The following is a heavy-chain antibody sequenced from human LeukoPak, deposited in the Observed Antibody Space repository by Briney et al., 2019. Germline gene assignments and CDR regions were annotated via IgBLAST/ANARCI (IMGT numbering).Heavy chain of an antibody. D-gene: IGHD2-2*01. CDR3: ARGYCSSTSCSKRASYLDY. CDR1: GGSFSGYY. CDR2: MNNSGST. Sequence: NPSETLSLTCAVYGGSFSGYYWSWIRQRPRKGLERMGEMNNSGSTNYNPSLKRRVTISVDTSKNQFPLKLSSVTAAHTAVYYCARGYCSSTSCSKRASYLDYWREGRLVTVSS. J-gene: IGHJ4*02. V-gene: IGHV4-34*01.